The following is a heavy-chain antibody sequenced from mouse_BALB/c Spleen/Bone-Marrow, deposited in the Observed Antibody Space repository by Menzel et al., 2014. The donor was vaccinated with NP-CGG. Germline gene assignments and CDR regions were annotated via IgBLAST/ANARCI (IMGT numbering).Heavy chain of an antibody. J-gene: IGHJ4*01. CDR3: ARSPYDYAAMDY. V-gene: IGHV5-17*02. CDR1: GFTFSSFG. Sequence: EVQLVESGGGLVQPGGSRKLSCAASGFTFSSFGMHWVRQAPEKGLEWVAYISSGSSTIYYADTVKGRFTIPRDNPKNTLFLQMTSLRSEDTAMYYCARSPYDYAAMDYWGQGTSVTVSS. CDR2: ISSGSSTI. D-gene: IGHD2-4*01.